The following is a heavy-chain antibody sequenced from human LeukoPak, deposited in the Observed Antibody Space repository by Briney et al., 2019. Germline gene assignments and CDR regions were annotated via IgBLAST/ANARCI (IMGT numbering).Heavy chain of an antibody. CDR3: ASEGRRLKESYDSSGGSAFDI. V-gene: IGHV3-21*01. CDR2: ISSSSSYI. J-gene: IGHJ3*02. CDR1: GFTFSSYS. D-gene: IGHD3-22*01. Sequence: GGSLRLFCAASGFTFSSYSMNWVRQAPAKGLEWVSSISSSSSYIYYADSVKGRFTISRDNAKNSLYLQMNSLRAEDTAVYYCASEGRRLKESYDSSGGSAFDIWGQGTMVTVSS.